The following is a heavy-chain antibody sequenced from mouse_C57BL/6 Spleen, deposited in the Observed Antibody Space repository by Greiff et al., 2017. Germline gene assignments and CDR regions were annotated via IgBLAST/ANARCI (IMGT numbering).Heavy chain of an antibody. CDR3: VRADYYGSSSDWYFDV. CDR2: IRSKSSNYAT. CDR1: GFTFNTYA. D-gene: IGHD1-1*01. V-gene: IGHV10-3*01. Sequence: EVKLVESGGGLVQPKGSLKLSCAASGFTFNTYAMHWVRQAPGKGLEWVARIRSKSSNYATYYADSVKDRFTIPSDDSQSMLYLQMNNLKTEDTAMYYWVRADYYGSSSDWYFDVWGTGTTVTVSS. J-gene: IGHJ1*03.